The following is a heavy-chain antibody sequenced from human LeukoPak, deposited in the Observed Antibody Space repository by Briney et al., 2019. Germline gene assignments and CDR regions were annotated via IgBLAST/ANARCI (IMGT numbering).Heavy chain of an antibody. CDR1: GGPFSDYF. CDR3: ARGEDGTGDYRPAYFDS. V-gene: IGHV4-34*01. CDR2: INHGGGT. J-gene: IGHJ4*02. Sequence: SETLSLTCAVYGGPFSDYFWNWIRQTPGKGLEWIGEINHGGGTNYNPSLKSRATISVDTSKKQFSLNLTSVTAADTAVYYCARGEDGTGDYRPAYFDSWGQGTLVTVSS. D-gene: IGHD4-17*01.